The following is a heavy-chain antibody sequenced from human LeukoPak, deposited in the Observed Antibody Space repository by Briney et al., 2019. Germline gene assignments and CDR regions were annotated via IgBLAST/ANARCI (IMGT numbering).Heavy chain of an antibody. Sequence: ASVKVSCKASGYTFTSYGISWVRQAPGQRLEWMGWINAGNGNTKYSQKFQGRVTITRDTSASTAYMELSSLRSEDTAVYYCARFPSHYGMDVWGQGTTVTVSS. CDR2: INAGNGNT. CDR3: ARFPSHYGMDV. J-gene: IGHJ6*02. CDR1: GYTFTSYG. V-gene: IGHV1-3*01. D-gene: IGHD3-10*01.